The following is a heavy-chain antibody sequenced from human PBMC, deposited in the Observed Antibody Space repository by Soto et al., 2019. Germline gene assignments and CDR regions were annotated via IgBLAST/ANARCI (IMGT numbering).Heavy chain of an antibody. J-gene: IGHJ4*02. CDR1: GGSFSGYY. D-gene: IGHD3-10*01. CDR3: ARGSPGLLWFGEADY. CDR2: INHSGST. Sequence: QVQLQQWGAGLLKPSETLSLTCAVYGGSFSGYYWSWIRQPPGKGLEWIGEINHSGSTNYNPSLKSRLTISVDTSKNQFSLKLSSVTAADTAVYYCARGSPGLLWFGEADYWGQGTLVTVSS. V-gene: IGHV4-34*01.